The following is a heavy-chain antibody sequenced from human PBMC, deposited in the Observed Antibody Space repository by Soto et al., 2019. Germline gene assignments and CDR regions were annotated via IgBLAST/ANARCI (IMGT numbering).Heavy chain of an antibody. J-gene: IGHJ4*02. CDR3: ARCGGSENYCYFFDY. Sequence: EVHLVESGGGLVQPGGSLSLSCAASGFTVSSAYMAWVRQAPGKGLEWVSSIYTAGSTYYADSVKGRFTISRDGSENTLYLQMNSLRAEDTAVYYCARCGGSENYCYFFDYWGRGTLITVSS. V-gene: IGHV3-66*01. D-gene: IGHD3-10*01. CDR2: IYTAGST. CDR1: GFTVSSAY.